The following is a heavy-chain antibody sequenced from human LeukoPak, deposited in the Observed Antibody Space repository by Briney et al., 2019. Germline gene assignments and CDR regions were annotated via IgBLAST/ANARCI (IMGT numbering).Heavy chain of an antibody. J-gene: IGHJ6*03. V-gene: IGHV4-59*12. CDR3: TRAASSCPLFTYHMDV. CDR1: GGSINNYY. D-gene: IGHD2-2*01. CDR2: IYYSGST. Sequence: SETLSLTCTVSGGSINNYYWSWIRQPPGKGLEWIGSIYYSGSTYYNPSLKSRVTISVDTSKNQCSLKVTSVTAADTAVHYCTRAASSCPLFTYHMDVWGKGTTVTVSS.